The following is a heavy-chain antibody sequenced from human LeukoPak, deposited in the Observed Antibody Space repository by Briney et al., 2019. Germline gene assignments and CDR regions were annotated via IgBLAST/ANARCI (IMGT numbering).Heavy chain of an antibody. V-gene: IGHV4-30-4*01. J-gene: IGHJ5*02. D-gene: IGHD2-15*01. Sequence: PSETLSLTCTVSGGSISSGEYYWSWIRQPPGKGLEWIGYISYSGSTYYNPSLKSRITISVDTSKNQFSLKLSSVTAADTAVYYCARRGYCSGGSCYSFNSWFDPWGQGTLVTVSS. CDR1: GGSISSGEYY. CDR2: ISYSGST. CDR3: ARRGYCSGGSCYSFNSWFDP.